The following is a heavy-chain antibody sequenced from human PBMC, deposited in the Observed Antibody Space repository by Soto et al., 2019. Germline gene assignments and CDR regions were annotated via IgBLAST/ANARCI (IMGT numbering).Heavy chain of an antibody. CDR2: IYYSGST. CDR1: GGSISSYY. V-gene: IGHV4-59*01. D-gene: IGHD3-9*01. CDR3: ARELRYFDWLLYNWFDP. Sequence: PSLTCTVSGGSISSYYWSWIRQPPGKGLEWIGYIYYSGSTNYNPSLKSRVTISVDTSKNQFSLKLSSVTAADTAVYYCARELRYFDWLLYNWFDPWGQGTLVTVSS. J-gene: IGHJ5*02.